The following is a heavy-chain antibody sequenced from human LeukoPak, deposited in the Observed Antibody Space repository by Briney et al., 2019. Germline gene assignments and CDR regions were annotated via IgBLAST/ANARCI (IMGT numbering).Heavy chain of an antibody. V-gene: IGHV4-39*01. CDR1: DASISSSYFY. CDR3: ARQRGGSWVNDY. J-gene: IGHJ4*02. CDR2: VFHSGST. Sequence: PSETRSLTCTVSDASISSSYFYWSWIRQPPGKGLEWIGNVFHSGSTHYSPSLKSRVTISVDTSRKQFSLRLSAATAADTAVYYCARQRGGSWVNDYWGQGTLVTVSS. D-gene: IGHD1-26*01.